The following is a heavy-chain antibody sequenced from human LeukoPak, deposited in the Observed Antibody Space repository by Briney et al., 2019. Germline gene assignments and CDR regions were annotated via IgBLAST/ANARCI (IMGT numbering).Heavy chain of an antibody. J-gene: IGHJ3*01. V-gene: IGHV3-48*01. CDR2: ISSSSSTI. D-gene: IGHD3-10*01. CDR1: GFTFSSFA. CDR3: ARDTHYYGSGSPAFDF. Sequence: GGSLRLPCAASGFTFSSFAMNWVRQAPGKGLEWVSYISSSSSTIHYADSVKGRFSISRDNAKNSLYLQMNSLRAEDTAIYYCARDTHYYGSGSPAFDFWGQGTMVTVSS.